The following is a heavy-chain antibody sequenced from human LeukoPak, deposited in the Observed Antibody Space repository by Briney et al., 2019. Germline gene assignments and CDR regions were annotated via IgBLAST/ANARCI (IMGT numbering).Heavy chain of an antibody. J-gene: IGHJ4*02. CDR3: ARSRDGYISTFDY. CDR1: GGSISSSSFY. D-gene: IGHD5-24*01. Sequence: SETLSLTCTVSGGSISSSSFYWGWIRQPPGKGLEWIGSIYYRGNTYYNPSLKSRVTISVDTSKNQFSLKLSSVTAADTAVYYCARSRDGYISTFDYWGQGTLVTVAS. V-gene: IGHV4-39*01. CDR2: IYYRGNT.